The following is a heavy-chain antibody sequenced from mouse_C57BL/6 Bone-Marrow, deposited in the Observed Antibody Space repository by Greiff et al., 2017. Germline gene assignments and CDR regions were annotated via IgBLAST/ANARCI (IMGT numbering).Heavy chain of an antibody. D-gene: IGHD2-3*01. CDR2: INSDGGST. V-gene: IGHV5-2*03. Sequence: EVKLVESGGGLVQPGESLKLSCESNEYEFPSHDMSWVRKTPEKRMELVAAINSDGGSTYYPDTMEKRFIISRDNTKKTLYRQMSSLRSEDTALYYCARHDGYYPWFAYWGQGTLVTVSA. CDR3: ARHDGYYPWFAY. J-gene: IGHJ3*01. CDR1: EYEFPSHD.